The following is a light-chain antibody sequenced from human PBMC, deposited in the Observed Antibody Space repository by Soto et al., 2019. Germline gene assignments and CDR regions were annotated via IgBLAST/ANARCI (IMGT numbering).Light chain of an antibody. Sequence: SYELTQPPSVSVSPGQTASITCSGDKLGDKYACWYQQKPGQSPVLVIYQDSKRPSGIPERFSGSNSGNTATLTISGTQAMDEAHYYCHAWDSSTAVFGGGTKLTVL. CDR3: HAWDSSTAV. CDR2: QDS. J-gene: IGLJ2*01. V-gene: IGLV3-1*01. CDR1: KLGDKY.